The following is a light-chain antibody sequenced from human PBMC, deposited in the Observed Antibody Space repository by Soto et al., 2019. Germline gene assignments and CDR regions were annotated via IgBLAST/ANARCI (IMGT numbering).Light chain of an antibody. CDR1: QSVSNSY. CDR2: GAS. J-gene: IGKJ1*01. V-gene: IGKV3-20*01. Sequence: EIVLTQSPGTLSLSPGERAILSCRASQSVSNSYLAWYQQKPGQAPRLLMYGASSRAIGIPDRFSGSGSGTDFTLTISRLEPEDFAVYYCQQYGSSSWTFGQGTKVDIK. CDR3: QQYGSSSWT.